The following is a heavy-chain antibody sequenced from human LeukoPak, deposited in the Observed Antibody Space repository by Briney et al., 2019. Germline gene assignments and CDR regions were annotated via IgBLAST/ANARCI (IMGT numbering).Heavy chain of an antibody. Sequence: GALRLSCAASGFTFSGYVMTWVRQPPGKGLQWVADISGSGGSTYYADSVKGRFTISRDNSKNTLYLQMNSLRAEDTAVYYCAKDPKTYCSSTSCYAFDIWGQGTMVTVSS. CDR2: ISGSGGST. CDR3: AKDPKTYCSSTSCYAFDI. J-gene: IGHJ3*02. V-gene: IGHV3-23*01. D-gene: IGHD2-2*01. CDR1: GFTFSGYV.